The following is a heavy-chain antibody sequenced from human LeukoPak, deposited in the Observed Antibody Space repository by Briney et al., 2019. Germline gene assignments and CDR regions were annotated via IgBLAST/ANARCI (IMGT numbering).Heavy chain of an antibody. D-gene: IGHD3-10*01. Sequence: GGSLRLSCAASGFTFSSYGMSWVRQAPGKGLEWVSAISGSGGSTYYADSVKGRFTISRDNSKNTLYLQMNSLRAEDTAVYYCAKSPYYYGSGSYLGVWGKGTTVTVSS. CDR1: GFTFSSYG. V-gene: IGHV3-23*01. CDR2: ISGSGGST. J-gene: IGHJ6*04. CDR3: AKSPYYYGSGSYLGV.